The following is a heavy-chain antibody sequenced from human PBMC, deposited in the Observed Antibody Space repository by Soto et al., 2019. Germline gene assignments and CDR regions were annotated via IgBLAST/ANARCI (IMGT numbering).Heavy chain of an antibody. CDR1: GGSISSTTFY. CDR2: ISYRGST. Sequence: PSDTLSLTSSVSGGSISSTTFYWGWIRQPPRQGLELIGSISYRGSTSYNPSLKSRVTISVDTSKNQFSLRLTSVTAADTAVYYCARLLGWSNYNYFDAWGDLPLFTVSP. V-gene: IGHV4-39*01. CDR3: ARLLGWSNYNYFDA. J-gene: IGHJ5*01. D-gene: IGHD6-19*01.